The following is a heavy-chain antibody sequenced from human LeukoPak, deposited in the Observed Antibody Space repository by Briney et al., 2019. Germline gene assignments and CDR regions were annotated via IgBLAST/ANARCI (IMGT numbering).Heavy chain of an antibody. CDR3: ARVGAIDY. V-gene: IGHV1-18*01. Sequence: ASVKVSCKASGYTFTSYGISWVRQAPGQGLEWMGWISAYNGNTNYAQKFQGRVTMTRDTSISAAYMELSRLRSDDTAVYYCARVGAIDYWGQGTLVTVSS. J-gene: IGHJ4*02. CDR1: GYTFTSYG. D-gene: IGHD1-26*01. CDR2: ISAYNGNT.